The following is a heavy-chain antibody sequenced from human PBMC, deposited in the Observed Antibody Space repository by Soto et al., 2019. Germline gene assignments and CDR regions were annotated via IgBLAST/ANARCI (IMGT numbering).Heavy chain of an antibody. Sequence: QVQLVQSGAEVKKPGASVKVSCKASGYTFTSYDINWVRQATGQGLEWMGWMNPNSGNTGYAQKFQGRVTMTRNTSIITAYMKLSSLSSEDTAGYYCARPRGGSYYYGMDVWGQGTAVTVS. CDR2: MNPNSGNT. CDR3: ARPRGGSYYYGMDV. J-gene: IGHJ6*02. V-gene: IGHV1-8*01. CDR1: GYTFTSYD. D-gene: IGHD2-15*01.